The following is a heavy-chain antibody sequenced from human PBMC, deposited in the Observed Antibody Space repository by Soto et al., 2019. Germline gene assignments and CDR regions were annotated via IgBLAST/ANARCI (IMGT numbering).Heavy chain of an antibody. D-gene: IGHD3-16*02. Sequence: QVQLQESGPGLVKPSQTLSLTCTVSGGSISSGGYYWSWIRQHPGKGLEWIGYIYYSGSTYYNPSLKSRVTVAVAPSKNKSSLRLSSVTAADRAVYYWGRAGGGVIVIGGEIDYWGQGTLVTVSS. CDR2: IYYSGST. J-gene: IGHJ4*02. V-gene: IGHV4-31*03. CDR1: GGSISSGGYY. CDR3: GRAGGGVIVIGGEIDY.